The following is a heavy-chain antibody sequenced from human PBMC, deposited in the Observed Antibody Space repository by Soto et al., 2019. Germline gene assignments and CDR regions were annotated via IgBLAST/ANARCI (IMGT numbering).Heavy chain of an antibody. Sequence: PXGSLSLSCAASGFTFNNYSMTWVRQAPGKGLEWVSSITGRGGSSYYADSVKGRFIISRDNSKNTLHLQMSGLRAEDTAIYYCAKKEIFSYGPGAFDYWGQGTLVTVSS. J-gene: IGHJ4*02. CDR1: GFTFNNYS. CDR2: ITGRGGSS. V-gene: IGHV3-23*01. CDR3: AKKEIFSYGPGAFDY. D-gene: IGHD3-16*01.